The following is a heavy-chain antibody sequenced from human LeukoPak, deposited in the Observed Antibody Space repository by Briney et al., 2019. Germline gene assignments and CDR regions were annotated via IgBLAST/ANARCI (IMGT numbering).Heavy chain of an antibody. D-gene: IGHD3-22*01. J-gene: IGHJ2*01. CDR2: MYYGGST. Sequence: SETLSLTCSVSGGSISNYYWSWIRQPPGKGLEWIGSMYYGGSTNYNPSLKSQSTISENTSKKQFSLKLSSVTAADTAVYCARAGYDTSGFWYFDLWGRGTLVTVSS. CDR3: ARAGYDTSGFWYFDL. CDR1: GGSISNYY. V-gene: IGHV4-59*01.